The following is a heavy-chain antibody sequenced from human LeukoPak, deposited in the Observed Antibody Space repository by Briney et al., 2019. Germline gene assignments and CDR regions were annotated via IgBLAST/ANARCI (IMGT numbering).Heavy chain of an antibody. D-gene: IGHD3-22*01. Sequence: QPGGSLRLSCSASGFTFSRYAMHWVRQAPGKGLEYVSAISSNGGSTYYADSVKGRFTISRDNSRNTLYLQMNSLRAEDTAVYYCAKEHYDSSGYYQSWGQGTLVTVSS. J-gene: IGHJ5*02. CDR2: ISSNGGST. V-gene: IGHV3-64*04. CDR3: AKEHYDSSGYYQS. CDR1: GFTFSRYA.